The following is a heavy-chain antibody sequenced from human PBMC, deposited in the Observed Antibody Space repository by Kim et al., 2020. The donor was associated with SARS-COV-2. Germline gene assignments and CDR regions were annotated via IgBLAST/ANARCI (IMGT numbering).Heavy chain of an antibody. D-gene: IGHD5-18*01. Sequence: GGSLRLSCAASGFTFSSYAMHWVRQAPGKGLEWVAVISYDGSNKYYADSVKGRFTISRDNSKNTLYLHMNSLRAEDTAVYYCARDHHRGGYSHGTGSDY. CDR1: GFTFSSYA. J-gene: IGHJ4*01. V-gene: IGHV3-30-3*01. CDR3: ARDHHRGGYSHGTGSDY. CDR2: ISYDGSNK.